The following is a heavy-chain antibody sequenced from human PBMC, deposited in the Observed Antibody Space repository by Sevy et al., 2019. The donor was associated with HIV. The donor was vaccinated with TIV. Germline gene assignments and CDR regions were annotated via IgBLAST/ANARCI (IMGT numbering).Heavy chain of an antibody. CDR2: MHYSGIT. D-gene: IGHD3-16*01. V-gene: IGHV4-31*03. Sequence: SETLSLTCSVSGDSITSGDYYWSWIRQHPGKGLEWIGYMHYSGITYSSPSLKSRVLMSVDRSKNQLSLKLTSVTAADTAVYYCARDSSRVEATMIKGCDPWGQGTLVTVSS. CDR3: ARDSSRVEATMIKGCDP. CDR1: GDSITSGDYY. J-gene: IGHJ5*01.